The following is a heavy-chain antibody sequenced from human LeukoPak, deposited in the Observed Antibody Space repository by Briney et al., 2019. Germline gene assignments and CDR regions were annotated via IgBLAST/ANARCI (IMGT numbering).Heavy chain of an antibody. Sequence: SETLSLTCTVSGGSVSSGSYYWSWIRQPPGKGLEWTGYIYYSGSTNYNPSLKSRVTISVDMSKNQFSLRLSPVTTADTAVYYCARVPGGGTAANWGQGTMVTVSS. V-gene: IGHV4-61*01. CDR1: GGSVSSGSYY. D-gene: IGHD1-7*01. CDR3: ARVPGGGTAAN. J-gene: IGHJ3*01. CDR2: IYYSGST.